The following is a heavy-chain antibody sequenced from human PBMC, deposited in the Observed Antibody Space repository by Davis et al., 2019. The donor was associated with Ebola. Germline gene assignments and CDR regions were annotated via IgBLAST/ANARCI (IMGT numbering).Heavy chain of an antibody. V-gene: IGHV3-30-3*01. D-gene: IGHD6-13*01. J-gene: IGHJ4*02. CDR1: GFTFSSYA. CDR3: ARGGGRQQLVPRFDY. Sequence: PGGSLRLSCAASGFTFSSYAMHWVRQAPGKGLEWVAVISYDGSNKYYADSVKGRLTISRDNSKNTLYLQMNSLRAEDTAVYYCARGGGRQQLVPRFDYWGQGTLVTVSS. CDR2: ISYDGSNK.